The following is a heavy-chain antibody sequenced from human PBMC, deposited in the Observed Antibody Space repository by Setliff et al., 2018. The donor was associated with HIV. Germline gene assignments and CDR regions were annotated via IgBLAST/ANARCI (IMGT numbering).Heavy chain of an antibody. Sequence: SETLSLTCTVSGVSFGSSDYYRAWIRQPPGKGLEWIGSFYYSGSTYYNPSLKSRVTISVDTSKNQFSLKVRSVTAADTATYYCARGQYNSGYYGEPSSYYFDSWDQGTLVTVSS. V-gene: IGHV4-39*01. CDR3: ARGQYNSGYYGEPSSYYFDS. D-gene: IGHD5-12*01. CDR1: GVSFGSSDYY. CDR2: FYYSGST. J-gene: IGHJ4*02.